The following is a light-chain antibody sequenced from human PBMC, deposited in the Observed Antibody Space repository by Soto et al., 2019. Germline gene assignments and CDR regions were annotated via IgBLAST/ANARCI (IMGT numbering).Light chain of an antibody. CDR3: QHYYNYPYT. CDR2: AAS. CDR1: QDIGSY. Sequence: AIRMTQSPSSFSTSTGDTVTITCRASQDIGSYLAWYQQKPGKAPKLLIYAASTLQTGVPSRFSGSGSGTDFTLTISFLQSEDFATYYCQHYYNYPYTFGQGIKLEIK. V-gene: IGKV1-8*01. J-gene: IGKJ2*01.